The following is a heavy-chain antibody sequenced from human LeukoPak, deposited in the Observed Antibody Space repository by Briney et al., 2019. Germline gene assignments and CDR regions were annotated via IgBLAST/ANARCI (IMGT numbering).Heavy chain of an antibody. CDR3: ARAFSVETPDY. Sequence: GRSLRLSCAASGFTFITYAMHWVRQDPGKGLEWVAVISYDGSNQYYADSVKGRFTISRDNSKNTLYLQMNSLRTEDTALYYCARAFSVETPDYWGQGTLVTISS. CDR2: ISYDGSNQ. V-gene: IGHV3-30*04. CDR1: GFTFITYA. J-gene: IGHJ4*02.